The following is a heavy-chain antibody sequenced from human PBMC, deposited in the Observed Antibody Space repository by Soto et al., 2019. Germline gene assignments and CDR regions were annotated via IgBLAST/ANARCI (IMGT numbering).Heavy chain of an antibody. CDR1: GFSLSTSGMC. CDR3: ARISGSGSYANYYYGMDV. CDR2: IDWDDDK. V-gene: IGHV2-70*01. Sequence: VSGPTLVNPTQTLTLTCTFSGFSLSTSGMCVSWIRQPPGKALEWLALIDWDDDKYYSTSLKTRLTISKDTSKNQVVLTMTNMDPVDTATYYCARISGSGSYANYYYGMDVWGQGTTVTVSS. D-gene: IGHD3-10*01. J-gene: IGHJ6*02.